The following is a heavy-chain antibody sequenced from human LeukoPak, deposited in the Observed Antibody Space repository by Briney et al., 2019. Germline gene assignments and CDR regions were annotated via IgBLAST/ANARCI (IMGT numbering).Heavy chain of an antibody. CDR2: IGYSGSPI. Sequence: PGGSLRLSCAGSGDSFISHTMIWVRQAPGKGLEWISYIGYSGSPIYYADSVKGRFGISRDDAKTSLYLHMNSLRAEDTVFYYCAREYDSRARFDSWGQGILVTVYS. D-gene: IGHD4-11*01. CDR3: AREYDSRARFDS. CDR1: GDSFISHT. J-gene: IGHJ4*02. V-gene: IGHV3-48*01.